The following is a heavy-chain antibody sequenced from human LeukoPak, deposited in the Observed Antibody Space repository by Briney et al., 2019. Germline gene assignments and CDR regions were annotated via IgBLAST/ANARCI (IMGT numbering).Heavy chain of an antibody. V-gene: IGHV4-34*01. D-gene: IGHD3-16*01. J-gene: IGHJ4*02. CDR1: GGSFSFYF. CDR2: IDNRGST. CDR3: ARDSDSGFQ. Sequence: SETLSLTCTVSGGSFSFYFWHWIRQPPGEGLDWIGEIDNRGSTQYKPALRSRGIISIDTSGNHFSLKLTSVTAADTAVYFCARDSDSGFQWGQGMLVTVSS.